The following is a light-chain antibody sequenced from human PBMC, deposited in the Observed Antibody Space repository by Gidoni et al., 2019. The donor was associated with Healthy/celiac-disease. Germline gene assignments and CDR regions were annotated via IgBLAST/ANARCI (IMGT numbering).Light chain of an antibody. J-gene: IGKJ2*01. V-gene: IGKV3-20*01. CDR2: GAS. Sequence: EIVLTLSPGTLSLSPGERATRSCRASQSVSSSYLAWYQQKPGQAPRLLIYGASSRATGIPDRFSGSGSGTDFTLTISRLEPEDFAVYYCQQYGSSPPYTFXXXTKLEIK. CDR1: QSVSSSY. CDR3: QQYGSSPPYT.